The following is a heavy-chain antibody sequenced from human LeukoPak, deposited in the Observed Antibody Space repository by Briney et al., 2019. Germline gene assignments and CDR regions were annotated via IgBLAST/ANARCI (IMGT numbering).Heavy chain of an antibody. CDR1: GFTFTSYW. Sequence: GGSLRLSCAASGFTFTSYWMYWVRQAPGKGPVWVSRSNSDGRSTNYADSVKGRFTISRDNSKNTLYLQMNSLRAEDTAVYYCAKRIAGYSYGFDYWGQGTLVTVSS. D-gene: IGHD5-18*01. CDR3: AKRIAGYSYGFDY. V-gene: IGHV3-74*01. J-gene: IGHJ4*02. CDR2: SNSDGRST.